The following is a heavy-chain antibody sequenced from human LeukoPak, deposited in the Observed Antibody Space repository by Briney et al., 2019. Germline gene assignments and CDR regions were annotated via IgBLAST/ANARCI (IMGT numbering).Heavy chain of an antibody. V-gene: IGHV3-30-3*01. CDR3: ARGVGATYYYYYYMDV. CDR2: ISYDGSNK. J-gene: IGHJ6*03. Sequence: GGSLRLSCAASGFTFSSYAMHWVRQAPDKGLEWVAVISYDGSNKYYADSVKGRFTISRDNSKNTLYLQMNSLRAEGTAVYYCARGVGATYYYYYYMDVWGKGTTVTVSS. D-gene: IGHD1-26*01. CDR1: GFTFSSYA.